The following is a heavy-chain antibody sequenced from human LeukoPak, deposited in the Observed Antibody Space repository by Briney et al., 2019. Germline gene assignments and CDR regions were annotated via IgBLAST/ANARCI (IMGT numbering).Heavy chain of an antibody. CDR1: GYSISSGYY. D-gene: IGHD1-7*01. Sequence: SETLSLTCTVSGYSISSGYYWGWIRQPPGKGLEWIGSIYHSGSTYYNPSLKSRVTISVDTSKNQFSLKLSSVTAADTAVYYCARDKTGTTLSYYYYYMDVWGKGTTVTVSS. CDR3: ARDKTGTTLSYYYYYMDV. CDR2: IYHSGST. J-gene: IGHJ6*03. V-gene: IGHV4-38-2*02.